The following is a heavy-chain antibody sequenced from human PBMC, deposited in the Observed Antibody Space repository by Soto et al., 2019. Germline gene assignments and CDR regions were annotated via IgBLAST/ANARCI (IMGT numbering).Heavy chain of an antibody. Sequence: PGGSLRLSCVYSGFTFSSYWMSLVRQAPVKGLGWVGNIKQDGSEENYVDSVKGRFTISRDNAKNSMYLQMNSLRAEDTAVYYCARIASSGRGWDVWGQGTTVTVSS. CDR1: GFTFSSYW. CDR3: ARIASSGRGWDV. CDR2: IKQDGSEE. J-gene: IGHJ6*02. D-gene: IGHD3-10*01. V-gene: IGHV3-7*01.